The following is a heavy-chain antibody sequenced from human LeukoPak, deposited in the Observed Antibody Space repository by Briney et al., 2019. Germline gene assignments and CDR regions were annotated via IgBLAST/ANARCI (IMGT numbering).Heavy chain of an antibody. V-gene: IGHV3-30-3*01. CDR3: ARGSNGDY. CDR1: GFTFSSYA. Sequence: PGGSLRLSCAASGFTFSSYAMHWVRQAPGKGLEWVAVISYDGSNKYYADSVKGRFTISRDNSKNTLYLQMNSLRAEDTAVYYCARGSNGDYWGQGTLVTVSS. D-gene: IGHD4/OR15-4a*01. J-gene: IGHJ4*02. CDR2: ISYDGSNK.